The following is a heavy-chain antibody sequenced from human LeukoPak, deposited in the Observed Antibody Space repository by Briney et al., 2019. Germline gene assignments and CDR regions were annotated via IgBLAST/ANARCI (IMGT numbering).Heavy chain of an antibody. D-gene: IGHD5-24*01. CDR2: INHSGST. CDR1: GGSIRSSYYY. Sequence: SETLSLTCTVSGGSIRSSYYYWGWIRQPPGKGLEWIGEINHSGSTNYNPSLKSRVTISVDTSKNQFSLKLSSVTAADTAVYYCARAFRDGYNRDYYYGMDVWGQGTTVTVSS. J-gene: IGHJ6*02. V-gene: IGHV4-39*07. CDR3: ARAFRDGYNRDYYYGMDV.